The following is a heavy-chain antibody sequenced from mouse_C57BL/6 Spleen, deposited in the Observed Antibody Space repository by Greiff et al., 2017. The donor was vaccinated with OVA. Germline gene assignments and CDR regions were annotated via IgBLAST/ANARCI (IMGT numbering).Heavy chain of an antibody. J-gene: IGHJ2*01. CDR2: INPNNGGT. CDR1: GYTFTDYY. V-gene: IGHV1-26*01. Sequence: VQLQQSGPELVKPGASVKISCKASGYTFTDYYMNWVKQSHGKSLEWIGDINPNNGGTSYNQKFKGKATLTVDKSSSTAYMELRSLTSEDSAVYYCARWGYYDYDYFDYWGQGTTLTVSS. D-gene: IGHD2-4*01. CDR3: ARWGYYDYDYFDY.